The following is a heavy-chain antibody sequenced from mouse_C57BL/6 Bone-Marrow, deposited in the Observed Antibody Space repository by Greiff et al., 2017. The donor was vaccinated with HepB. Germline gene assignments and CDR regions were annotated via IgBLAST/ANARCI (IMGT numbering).Heavy chain of an antibody. V-gene: IGHV1-18*01. CDR2: INPNNGGT. Sequence: VQLKESGPELVKPGASVKIPCKASGYTFTDYNMDWVKQSHGKSLEWIGDINPNNGGTIYNQKFKGKATLTVDKSSSTAYMELRSLTSEDTAVYYCARAYYYCSIVFAYWGQGTLVTVSA. CDR1: GYTFTDYN. D-gene: IGHD1-1*01. J-gene: IGHJ3*01. CDR3: ARAYYYCSIVFAY.